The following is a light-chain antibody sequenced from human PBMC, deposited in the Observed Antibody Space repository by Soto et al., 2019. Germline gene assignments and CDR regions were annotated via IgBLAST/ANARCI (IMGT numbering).Light chain of an antibody. CDR1: QSISSW. V-gene: IGKV1-5*03. Sequence: DIQMTQSPSTLSASVGDRVTITCRASQSISSWLAWYQQKPGKAPKLLIYKASTLQSGVPSRFSGSGSGTEFTLAISGLQPDDSATYYCQQYNDNWTFGQGAEVDIK. CDR2: KAS. CDR3: QQYNDNWT. J-gene: IGKJ1*01.